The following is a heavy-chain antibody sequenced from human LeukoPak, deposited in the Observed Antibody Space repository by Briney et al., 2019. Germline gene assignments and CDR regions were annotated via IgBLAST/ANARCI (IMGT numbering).Heavy chain of an antibody. CDR1: GYTFTSYG. V-gene: IGHV1-18*04. CDR2: ISAYNGNT. Sequence: ASVKVSCKASGYTFTSYGLTWVRQAPGQGLEWMGWISAYNGNTNYAQNLQDRVTMTTDTSTSTAYMELWGLRSDDTAVYYCARDMGYCSSTSCSKSHYWGQGTLVTVSS. J-gene: IGHJ4*02. D-gene: IGHD2-2*01. CDR3: ARDMGYCSSTSCSKSHY.